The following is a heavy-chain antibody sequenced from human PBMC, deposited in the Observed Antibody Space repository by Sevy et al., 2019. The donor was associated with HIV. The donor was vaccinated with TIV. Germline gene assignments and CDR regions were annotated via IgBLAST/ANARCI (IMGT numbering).Heavy chain of an antibody. V-gene: IGHV3-66*01. Sequence: GGSLRLSCAASGFTVTSNYMSWVRQAPGKGLEWVSVIYSGGSTYYADSVKGRFTISIDNSKNTLYLQMNNLRAEDTAVYFCARDQNYYDSSGYSYFDYWGQGTLVTVSS. J-gene: IGHJ4*02. D-gene: IGHD3-22*01. CDR3: ARDQNYYDSSGYSYFDY. CDR2: IYSGGST. CDR1: GFTVTSNY.